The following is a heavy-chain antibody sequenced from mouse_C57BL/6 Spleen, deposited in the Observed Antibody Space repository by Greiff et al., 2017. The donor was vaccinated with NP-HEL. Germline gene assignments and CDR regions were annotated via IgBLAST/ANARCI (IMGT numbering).Heavy chain of an antibody. D-gene: IGHD4-1*01. Sequence: VQLQQSGPGLVQPSQSLSITCTVSGFSLTSYGVHWVRQSPGKGLEWLGVIWSGGSTDYNAAFISRLSISKDNSKSQVFFKMNSLQADDTAIYYCARKGNWVFDYWGQGTTLTVSS. CDR3: ARKGNWVFDY. CDR1: GFSLTSYG. V-gene: IGHV2-2*01. CDR2: IWSGGST. J-gene: IGHJ2*01.